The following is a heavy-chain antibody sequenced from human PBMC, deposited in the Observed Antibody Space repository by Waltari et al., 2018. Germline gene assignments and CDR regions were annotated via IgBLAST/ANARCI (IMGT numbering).Heavy chain of an antibody. CDR1: GFTFDDYT. Sequence: EVQLVESGGVVVQPGGSLRLSCAASGFTFDDYTMHWVRHAPGKVLAWVSLISWDGGSTYYADSVKGRFTISRDNSKNSLYLQMNSLRTEDTALYYCAKDHYGSGSYSRYYYYGMDVWGQGTTVTVSS. CDR2: ISWDGGST. V-gene: IGHV3-43*01. CDR3: AKDHYGSGSYSRYYYYGMDV. J-gene: IGHJ6*02. D-gene: IGHD3-10*01.